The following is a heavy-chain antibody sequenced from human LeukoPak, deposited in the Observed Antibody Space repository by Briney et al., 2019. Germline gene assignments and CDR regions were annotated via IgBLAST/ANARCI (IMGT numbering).Heavy chain of an antibody. Sequence: GSLRLSCAASGFNFGSSVMSWIRQPPGKGLEWIGEINHSGSTNYNPSLKSRVTISVDTSKNQFSLKLSSVTAADTAVYYCARGRRFQQWLAEYFQHWGQGTLVTVSS. CDR2: INHSGST. J-gene: IGHJ1*01. V-gene: IGHV4-34*01. D-gene: IGHD6-19*01. CDR3: ARGRRFQQWLAEYFQH. CDR1: GFNFGSSV.